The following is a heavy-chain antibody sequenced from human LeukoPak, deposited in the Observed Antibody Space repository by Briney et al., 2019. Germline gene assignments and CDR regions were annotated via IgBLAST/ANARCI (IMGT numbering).Heavy chain of an antibody. CDR3: ARGSDIVATIRVFDY. V-gene: IGHV3-30-3*01. CDR1: GFTFSSDA. CDR2: ISYDGSNK. Sequence: GALRLSCAASGFTFSSDAMHWVRQAPGKGLEWVAVISYDGSNKYYADSVKGRFTVSRDNSKNTLYLQMNSLRAEDTAVYYCARGSDIVATIRVFDYWGQGTLVTVSS. J-gene: IGHJ4*02. D-gene: IGHD5-12*01.